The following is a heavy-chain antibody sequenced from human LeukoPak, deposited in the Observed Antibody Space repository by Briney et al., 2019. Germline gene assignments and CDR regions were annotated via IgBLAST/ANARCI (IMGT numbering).Heavy chain of an antibody. CDR2: ISSAGSYI. V-gene: IGHV3-21*01. J-gene: IGHJ3*02. CDR3: ARVGGGYDFWSGYLHAFDI. D-gene: IGHD3-3*01. CDR1: GFTFSTYT. Sequence: PGGSLRLSCAASGFTFSTYTMNWVRQAPGKGLEWVSSISSAGSYIFYADSVKGRFTISRDNAKNSLYLQMNSLRGEDTAVYHCARVGGGYDFWSGYLHAFDIWSQGTMVAVSS.